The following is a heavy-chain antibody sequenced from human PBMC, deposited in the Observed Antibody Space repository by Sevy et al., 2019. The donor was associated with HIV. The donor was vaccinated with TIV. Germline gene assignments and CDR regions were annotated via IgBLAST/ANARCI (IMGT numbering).Heavy chain of an antibody. CDR1: GFTFDSYW. Sequence: GGSLRLSCAASGFTFDSYWLHWVRQGPWKGLEGVSGVDIDGSGREYADSVKGRFTISRDNAQKMLYLEMNSLRVEDTAEYYCARGTALGWFDPWGQGTQVTVSS. V-gene: IGHV3-74*01. CDR2: VDIDGSGR. J-gene: IGHJ5*02. CDR3: ARGTALGWFDP. D-gene: IGHD5-18*01.